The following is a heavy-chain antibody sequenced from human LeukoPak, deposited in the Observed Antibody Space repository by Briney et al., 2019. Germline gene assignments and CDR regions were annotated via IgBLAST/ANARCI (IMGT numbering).Heavy chain of an antibody. CDR1: GYTFTKYG. CDR2: ISAYNGHT. CDR3: ARTGIDYGDYGHLDY. Sequence: GASVKVSCKASGYTFTKYGITWVRQAPGQGPEWVGWISAYNGHTESAQKFQGRVTMTTDTSTNTAYMELRSLRSDDTAVYYCARTGIDYGDYGHLDYWGQGSLVTVSS. J-gene: IGHJ4*02. V-gene: IGHV1-18*01. D-gene: IGHD4-17*01.